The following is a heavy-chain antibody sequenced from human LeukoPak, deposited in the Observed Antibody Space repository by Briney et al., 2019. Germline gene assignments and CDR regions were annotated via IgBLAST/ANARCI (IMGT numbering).Heavy chain of an antibody. D-gene: IGHD6-19*01. CDR2: ISGSGGNT. CDR1: GFTFSSYA. J-gene: IGHJ4*02. CDR3: AKGWRSSGWYYFVY. Sequence: GGSLRLSCAASGFTFSSYAMSWVRQAPGKGLEWVSTISGSGGNTYYADSVKGRFTISRDNSKNTLYLQMNSLRAEDTAVYFCAKGWRSSGWYYFVYWGQGTLVTVSS. V-gene: IGHV3-23*01.